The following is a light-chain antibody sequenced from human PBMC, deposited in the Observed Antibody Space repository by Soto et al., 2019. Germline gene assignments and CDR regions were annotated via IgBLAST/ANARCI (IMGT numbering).Light chain of an antibody. Sequence: EIVLTQSPGTLSLSPGERATLSCRANQSVRHFAWYQQKPGQAPRVLMSDAFTRASGTPARFSGSGSGTDFTLTISSLEPEDFAVYYCQQRGDRPMYTFGQGTILEI. CDR1: QSVRH. CDR2: DAF. V-gene: IGKV3-11*01. J-gene: IGKJ2*01. CDR3: QQRGDRPMYT.